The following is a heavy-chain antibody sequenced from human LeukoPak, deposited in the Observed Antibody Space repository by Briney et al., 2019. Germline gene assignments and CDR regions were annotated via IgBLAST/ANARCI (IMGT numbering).Heavy chain of an antibody. CDR2: ISYDGSNK. CDR1: GFTFSNAW. D-gene: IGHD3-9*01. CDR3: AKDFYDILTGSDYGMDV. J-gene: IGHJ6*02. V-gene: IGHV3-30*18. Sequence: GGSLRLSCAASGFTFSNAWMSWVRQAPGKGLEWVAVISYDGSNKYYADSVKGRFTISRDNSKNTLYLQMNSLRAEDTAVYYCAKDFYDILTGSDYGMDVWGQGTTVTVSS.